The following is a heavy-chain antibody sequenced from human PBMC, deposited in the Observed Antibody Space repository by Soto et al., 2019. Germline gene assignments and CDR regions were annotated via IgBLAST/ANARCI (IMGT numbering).Heavy chain of an antibody. CDR3: AKTKGVTIFGVVTQPFDY. J-gene: IGHJ4*02. CDR2: ISGSGGST. Sequence: PGGSLRLSCTASGFTFSSYAMSWVRQAPGKGLEWVSAISGSGGSTYYADSVKGRFTISRDNSKNTLYLQMNSLRAEDTAVYYCAKTKGVTIFGVVTQPFDYWGQGTLVTVSS. D-gene: IGHD3-3*01. CDR1: GFTFSSYA. V-gene: IGHV3-23*01.